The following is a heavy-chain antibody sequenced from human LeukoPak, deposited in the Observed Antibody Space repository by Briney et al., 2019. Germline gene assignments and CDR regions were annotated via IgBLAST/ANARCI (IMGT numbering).Heavy chain of an antibody. J-gene: IGHJ1*01. D-gene: IGHD1-20*01. Sequence: SETLSLTCTVSGGSISSGDYYWSWIRQPPGKGLEWIGYIYYSGSTYYNPSLKSRVTISVDTSKNQFSLKLSSVTAADTAVYYCARGQYNWNDGGYFQHWGQGTLVTVSS. CDR3: ARGQYNWNDGGYFQH. V-gene: IGHV4-30-4*01. CDR2: IYYSGST. CDR1: GGSISSGDYY.